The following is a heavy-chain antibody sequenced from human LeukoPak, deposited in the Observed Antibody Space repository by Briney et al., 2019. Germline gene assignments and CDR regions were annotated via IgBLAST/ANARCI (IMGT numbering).Heavy chain of an antibody. CDR3: ARGGHGAPDPFDI. CDR2: ISYDGSNK. CDR1: GFTFSSYG. V-gene: IGHV3-30*03. D-gene: IGHD3-16*01. J-gene: IGHJ3*02. Sequence: PGRSLRLSCAASGFTFSSYGMHWVRQAPGKGLEWVAVISYDGSNKYYADSVKGRFTISRDNSKNTLYLQMNSLRSEDTAVYSCARGGHGAPDPFDIWGQGTMVTVSS.